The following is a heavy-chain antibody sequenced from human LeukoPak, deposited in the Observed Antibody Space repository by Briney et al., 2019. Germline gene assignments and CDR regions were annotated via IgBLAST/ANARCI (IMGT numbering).Heavy chain of an antibody. CDR3: ARGLLFRWVDP. CDR1: GGSISSYY. D-gene: IGHD2-21*02. V-gene: IGHV4-59*06. Sequence: SETLSLTCTVSGGSISSYYWSWIRQPPGKGLEWIGYIYYSGSTYYNPSLKSRVTISVDTSKNQFSLKLSSVTAADTAVYYCARGLLFRWVDPWGQGALVTVSS. CDR2: IYYSGST. J-gene: IGHJ5*02.